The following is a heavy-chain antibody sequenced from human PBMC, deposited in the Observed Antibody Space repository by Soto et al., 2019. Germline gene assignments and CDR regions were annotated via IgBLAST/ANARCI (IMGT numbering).Heavy chain of an antibody. D-gene: IGHD5-18*01. CDR3: AKGSRGYTTYYFDY. J-gene: IGHJ4*02. CDR1: EFSFGGYA. CDR2: ISGSGARA. Sequence: EVQLLESGGGLVQPGGSLRLSCAASEFSFGGYAMSWVRQAPGKGLEWVSSISGSGARAFYAASVRGRFTISRDNTGNTVSLQMNSLRAEDTALYYCAKGSRGYTTYYFDYWGQGTRITVSS. V-gene: IGHV3-23*01.